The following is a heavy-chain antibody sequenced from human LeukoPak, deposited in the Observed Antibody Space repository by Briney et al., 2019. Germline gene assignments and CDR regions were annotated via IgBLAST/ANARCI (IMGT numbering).Heavy chain of an antibody. CDR3: ARRPIKYYYYGMDV. V-gene: IGHV3-30*03. CDR2: ISYDGSNK. Sequence: GGSLRLSCAASGFTFSSYGMHWVRQTPGKGLEWVTVISYDGSNKYYADSVKGRFTISRDNSKNTLYLQMNSLRAEDTAVYYCARRPIKYYYYGMDVWGQGTTVTVSS. J-gene: IGHJ6*02. CDR1: GFTFSSYG.